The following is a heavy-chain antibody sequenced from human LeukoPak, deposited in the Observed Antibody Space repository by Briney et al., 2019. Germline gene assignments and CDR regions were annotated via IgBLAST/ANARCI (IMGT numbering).Heavy chain of an antibody. V-gene: IGHV3-11*06. CDR2: ISGSSTHT. D-gene: IGHD4/OR15-4a*01. CDR1: GFRFSDHY. J-gene: IGHJ4*02. Sequence: PGGSLRLSCAASGFRFSDHYMNWIRQAPGKGLEWVSYISGSSTHTNYADSVKGRFTISRDNAKKSLYLQMNSLRVDDTAIYYCGRAWVLRGQGTLVTVSS. CDR3: GRAWVL.